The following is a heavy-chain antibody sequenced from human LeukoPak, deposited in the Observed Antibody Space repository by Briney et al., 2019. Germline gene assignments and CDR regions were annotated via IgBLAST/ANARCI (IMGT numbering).Heavy chain of an antibody. Sequence: GASVKVSCKASGYTFTSHYMHWVRQAPGQGLEWMGIINPSGGSTSYAQKFQGRVTMTRDTSTSTVYMELSSLRSEDTAVYYCAGAAGGSEGWLDPWGQGTLVTVSS. CDR3: AGAAGGSEGWLDP. J-gene: IGHJ5*02. CDR2: INPSGGST. V-gene: IGHV1-46*01. D-gene: IGHD5-12*01. CDR1: GYTFTSHY.